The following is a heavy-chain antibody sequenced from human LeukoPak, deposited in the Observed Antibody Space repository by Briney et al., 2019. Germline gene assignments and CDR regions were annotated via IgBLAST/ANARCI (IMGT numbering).Heavy chain of an antibody. V-gene: IGHV3-30*04. CDR2: ISYDGSNK. J-gene: IGHJ4*02. CDR1: GFTFSSYA. CDR3: ARVGYYYDSSGYGGVFDY. Sequence: PGGSLRLSCAASGFTFSSYAMHWVRQAPGKGLEWVAVISYDGSNKYYADSVKGRFTISRDNSKNTLYLQMNSLRAEDTAVYYCARVGYYYDSSGYGGVFDYWGQGTLVTVSS. D-gene: IGHD3-22*01.